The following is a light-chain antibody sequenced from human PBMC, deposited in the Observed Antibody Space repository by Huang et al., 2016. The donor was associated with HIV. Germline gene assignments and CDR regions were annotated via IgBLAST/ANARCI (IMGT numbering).Light chain of an antibody. CDR1: QGISNS. CDR3: QQYYSTPPIT. CDR2: VAS. J-gene: IGKJ5*01. V-gene: IGKV1-NL1*01. Sequence: DIQMTQSPSSLSASVGDRVTITCRASQGISNSLAWYQQKTGKAHKHLLYVASRLKSGGPAKFSGSGSGTEYTLTISSLQPEDFATYYCQQYYSTPPITFGQGTRLEIK.